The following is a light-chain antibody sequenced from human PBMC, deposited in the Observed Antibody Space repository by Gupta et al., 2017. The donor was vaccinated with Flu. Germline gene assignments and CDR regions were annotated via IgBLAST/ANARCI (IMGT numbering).Light chain of an antibody. V-gene: IGKV3-11*01. CDR1: RSISSY. CDR3: QQRSNWHPLT. Sequence: EIVFTQSPATLSLSPGERATLSCRASRSISSYLAWYQQKSGQAARLLIYDASNRAAGTPARFSGSGSGTDFTITISSLEPEDVAVYYCQQRSNWHPLTFGGGTKVEIK. J-gene: IGKJ4*01. CDR2: DAS.